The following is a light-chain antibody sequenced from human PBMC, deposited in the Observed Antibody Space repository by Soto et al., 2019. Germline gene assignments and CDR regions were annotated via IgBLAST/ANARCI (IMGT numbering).Light chain of an antibody. J-gene: IGKJ1*01. CDR1: QGSSSY. CDR2: AAS. Sequence: AIRMTQSPSSLSASTGDRVTITCRASQGSSSYLAWYQQKPGKAPKLLIYAASTLQSGVPSRFSGSGSGTDFILTTSCLQSEDFSTYYCQQYYSYPWTFGQGTKVEIK. V-gene: IGKV1-8*01. CDR3: QQYYSYPWT.